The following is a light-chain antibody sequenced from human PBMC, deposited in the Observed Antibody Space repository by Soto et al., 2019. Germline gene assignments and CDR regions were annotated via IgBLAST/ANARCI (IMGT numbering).Light chain of an antibody. CDR3: QQYGSTPMYT. V-gene: IGKV3-20*01. J-gene: IGKJ2*01. Sequence: EIVLTQSPATLSLSPGERATLSCRASQSVSSSYLAWYQQKPGQAPRLLIYGASSRSTGSPARFSSSGSGTAFTLPISRLQPEDFAVYYCQQYGSTPMYTFGQGTKLEIK. CDR1: QSVSSSY. CDR2: GAS.